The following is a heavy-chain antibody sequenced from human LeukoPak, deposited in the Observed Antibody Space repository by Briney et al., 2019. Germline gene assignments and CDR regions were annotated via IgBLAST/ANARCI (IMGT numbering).Heavy chain of an antibody. V-gene: IGHV1-18*01. Sequence: ASVKVSCTASGYTFSSYDVTWVRQAPGQGLEWMGWISAHNGNTNYAQKLLGRVIMTTDTSTSTACMELRSLRSDDTAVYYCARQSPRDYFFDYWGQGTLVSVSS. CDR2: ISAHNGNT. J-gene: IGHJ4*02. CDR3: ARQSPRDYFFDY. D-gene: IGHD2-21*01. CDR1: GYTFSSYD.